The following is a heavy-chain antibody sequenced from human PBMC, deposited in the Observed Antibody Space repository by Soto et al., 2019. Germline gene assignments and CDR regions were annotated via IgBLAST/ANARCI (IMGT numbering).Heavy chain of an antibody. CDR2: INPSGGST. CDR1: GYTFTSYY. CDR3: ARDLTLAYCGGDCEGHVLYGLDV. V-gene: IGHV1-46*01. Sequence: ASVKVSCKASGYTFTSYYMHWVRQAPGQGLEWMGIINPSGGSTSYAQKFQGRVTMTRDTSTSTVYMELSSLRSEDTAVYYCARDLTLAYCGGDCEGHVLYGLDVWGQGTTVTVSS. J-gene: IGHJ6*02. D-gene: IGHD2-21*02.